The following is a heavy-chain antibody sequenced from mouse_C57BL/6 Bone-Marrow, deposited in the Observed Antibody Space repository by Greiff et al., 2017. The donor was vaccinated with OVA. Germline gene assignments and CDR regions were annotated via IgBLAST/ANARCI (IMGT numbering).Heavy chain of an antibody. J-gene: IGHJ3*01. CDR1: GFTFSSYG. CDR2: ISSGGSYT. Sequence: EVKLVESGGDLVKPGGSLKLSCAASGFTFSSYGMSWVRQTPDKRLEWVATISSGGSYTSYPDSVKGRFTISRDNATNTLYLQLRSLKSEDTAVYYCARHRADYYDYGGFAYWGQGTLVTVSA. V-gene: IGHV5-6*01. CDR3: ARHRADYYDYGGFAY. D-gene: IGHD2-4*01.